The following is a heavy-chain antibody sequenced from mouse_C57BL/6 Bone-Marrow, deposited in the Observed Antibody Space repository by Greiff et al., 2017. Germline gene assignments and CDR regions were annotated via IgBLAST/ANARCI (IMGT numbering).Heavy chain of an antibody. CDR1: GYTFTSYW. J-gene: IGHJ2*01. D-gene: IGHD4-1*01. Sequence: QVQLQQPGAELVKPGASVKMSCKASGYTFTSYWITWVKQRPGQGLEWIGDIYPTSGRTNYNEKFKSKAILTVDTSSNTAYMQLSSLTSEDSAVFSGASSGPLGGSFDYWGQGTTLTVSS. CDR3: ASSGPLGGSFDY. CDR2: IYPTSGRT. V-gene: IGHV1-55*01.